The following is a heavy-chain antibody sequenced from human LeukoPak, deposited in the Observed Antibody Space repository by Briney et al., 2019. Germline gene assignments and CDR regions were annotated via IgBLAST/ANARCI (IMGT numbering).Heavy chain of an antibody. D-gene: IGHD2-2*01. Sequence: SETLSLTCAVYGGSFSGYYWSWIRQPPGKRLEWIGEINHSGSTNYNPSLKSRVTISVDTSKNQFSLQLSSVTAADTAVYYCARGLVRGDCSSTSCSNWFDPWGQGTLVTVSS. CDR3: ARGLVRGDCSSTSCSNWFDP. V-gene: IGHV4-34*01. J-gene: IGHJ5*02. CDR2: INHSGST. CDR1: GGSFSGYY.